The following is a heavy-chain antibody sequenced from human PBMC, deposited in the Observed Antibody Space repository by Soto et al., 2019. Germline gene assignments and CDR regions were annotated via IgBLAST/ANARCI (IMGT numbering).Heavy chain of an antibody. D-gene: IGHD3-16*02. J-gene: IGHJ5*02. V-gene: IGHV3-30*18. CDR3: AKVVRRLGELSSSPLGP. Sequence: GGSLRLSCAASGFTFSSYGMHWVRQAPGKGLEWVAVISYDGSNKYHADSVKGRFTISRDNSKNTLYLQMNSLRAEDTAVYYCAKVVRRLGELSSSPLGPWGQGTLVTVSS. CDR2: ISYDGSNK. CDR1: GFTFSSYG.